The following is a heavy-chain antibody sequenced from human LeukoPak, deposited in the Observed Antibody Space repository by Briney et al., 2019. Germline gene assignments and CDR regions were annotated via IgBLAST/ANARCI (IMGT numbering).Heavy chain of an antibody. Sequence: PSETLSLTCTVSGGSISSYYWSWLRQPAGKGLEWIGRIYTSGSTNYNPSLKSRVTMSVDTSKNQFSLKLSSVTAADTAVYYCASSRLIAVAGTFSYYYYMDVWGKGTTVTISS. CDR1: GGSISSYY. CDR3: ASSRLIAVAGTFSYYYYMDV. V-gene: IGHV4-4*07. D-gene: IGHD6-19*01. CDR2: IYTSGST. J-gene: IGHJ6*03.